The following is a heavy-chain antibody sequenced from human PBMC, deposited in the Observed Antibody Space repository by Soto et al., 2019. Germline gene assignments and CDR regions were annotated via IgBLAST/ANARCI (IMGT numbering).Heavy chain of an antibody. CDR2: MYYSGST. Sequence: QVQLQESGPGLVKPSETLSLTCTVSGGSISSYYWSWIRQPPGKGLEWIGYMYYSGSTNYNPSLKSRVTISVDTAKPHFPLKLSSVTAADPAVYSCARQSGYSVGWYPDWGQGALVTVSS. J-gene: IGHJ4*02. D-gene: IGHD6-19*01. V-gene: IGHV4-59*08. CDR3: ARQSGYSVGWYPD. CDR1: GGSISSYY.